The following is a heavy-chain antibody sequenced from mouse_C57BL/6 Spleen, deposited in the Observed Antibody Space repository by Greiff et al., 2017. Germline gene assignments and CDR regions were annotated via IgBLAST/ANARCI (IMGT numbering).Heavy chain of an antibody. CDR2: LDPENGDT. CDR1: GFNIKDDY. CDR3: TLDGY. Sequence: EVQLKESGAELVRPGASVKLSCTASGFNIKDDYMHWVKQRPEQGLEWIGWLDPENGDTEYASKFQGKATITADTSSNTAYLQLSSLTSDDTAVYYCTLDGYWGQGTLVTVSA. J-gene: IGHJ3*02. V-gene: IGHV14-4*01.